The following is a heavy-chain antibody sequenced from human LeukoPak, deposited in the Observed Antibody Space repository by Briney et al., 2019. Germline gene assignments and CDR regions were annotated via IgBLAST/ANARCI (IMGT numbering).Heavy chain of an antibody. V-gene: IGHV3-7*01. J-gene: IGHJ5*02. CDR2: IKHDGSEQ. D-gene: IGHD3-16*01. CDR1: GFTFSSYS. Sequence: AGGSLRLSCAASGFTFSSYSMNWVRQAPGKGLEWVANIKHDGSEQIYVDSVKGRFTISRDNAKDSVYLQMNSLRAEDTAVYYCTRGLGEHGGVSDRWGQGTLVIVS. CDR3: TRGLGEHGGVSDR.